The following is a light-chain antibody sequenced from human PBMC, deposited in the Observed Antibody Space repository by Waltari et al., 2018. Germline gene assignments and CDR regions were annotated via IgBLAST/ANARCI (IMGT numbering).Light chain of an antibody. CDR1: LYSSDNKNY. V-gene: IGKV4-1*01. CDR3: QQYYSTMYT. Sequence: LYSSDNKNYLAWYQQKPVQPPKLLISWASTRESGVPDRFSGSGSGTDFTLTISSLQAEDVAVYYCQQYYSTMYTFGQGTKLEIK. CDR2: WAS. J-gene: IGKJ2*01.